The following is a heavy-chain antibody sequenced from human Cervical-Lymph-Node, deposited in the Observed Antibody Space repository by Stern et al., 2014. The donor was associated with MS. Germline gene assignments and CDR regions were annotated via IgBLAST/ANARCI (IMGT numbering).Heavy chain of an antibody. CDR2: INPSGGST. J-gene: IGHJ4*02. CDR3: AWDYGDYYFDY. CDR1: GYTFTSYY. V-gene: IGHV1-46*03. D-gene: IGHD4-17*01. Sequence: MQLVESGAEVKKPGASVKVSCKASGYTFTSYYMHWVRQAPGQGLEWMGIINPSGGSTSYAQKFQGRVTMTRDTSTSTVYMELSSLRSEDTAVYYCAWDYGDYYFDYWGQGTLVTVSS.